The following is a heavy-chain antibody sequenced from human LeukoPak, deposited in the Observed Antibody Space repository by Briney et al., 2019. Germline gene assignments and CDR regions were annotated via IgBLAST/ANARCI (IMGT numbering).Heavy chain of an antibody. J-gene: IGHJ6*03. CDR2: INHSGST. Sequence: PSETLSFTCAVYGGSFSGYYWSWIRQPPGKGLEWIGEINHSGSTNYNPSLKSRVTISVDTSKNQFSLKLSSVTAADTAVYYCARGFEYYYYYMDVWGKGTTVTVSS. V-gene: IGHV4-34*01. CDR3: ARGFEYYYYYMDV. CDR1: GGSFSGYY.